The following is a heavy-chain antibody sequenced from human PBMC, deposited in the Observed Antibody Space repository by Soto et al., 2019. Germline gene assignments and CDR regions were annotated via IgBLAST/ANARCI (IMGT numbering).Heavy chain of an antibody. D-gene: IGHD3-3*02. J-gene: IGHJ5*02. CDR2: IFYLGSS. V-gene: IGHV4-39*01. CDR3: ARHSLALRKNNWFDP. CDR1: GDTIISSDFY. Sequence: SETLSLTCTVSGDTIISSDFYWGWVRQPPGKGLEWIGSIFYLGSSYYNPSLKSRVTMSVGTSKNQFSLRLRSVTAADTALYFCARHSLALRKNNWFDPWGQGIMVTVSS.